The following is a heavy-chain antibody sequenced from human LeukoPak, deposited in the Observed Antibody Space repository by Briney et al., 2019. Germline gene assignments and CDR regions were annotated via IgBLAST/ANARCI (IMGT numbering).Heavy chain of an antibody. CDR2: VNRGGSET. V-gene: IGHV3-7*03. CDR3: ARNNGMDV. Sequence: GGPLRLSCAASGFALSSHWMTWVRRVPGRGPEWVANVNRGGSETYYLDSVKGRFTISKDNAKNSLYLQMNSLRAEDTALYHCARNNGMDVWGQGTTVIVSS. CDR1: GFALSSHW. J-gene: IGHJ6*02.